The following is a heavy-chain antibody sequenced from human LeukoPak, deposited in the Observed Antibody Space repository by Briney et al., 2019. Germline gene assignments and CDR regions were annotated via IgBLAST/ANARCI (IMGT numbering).Heavy chain of an antibody. CDR2: INPNSGGT. J-gene: IGHJ4*02. CDR3: ARELAVTGTGPADY. Sequence: ASVNVSCRASGYPFTGYYLHWLRQPPGQELEWLGWINPNSGGTNYAPKFQGRVTMTRDTSINAAYMELSSLRSDDTAVYYCARELAVTGTGPADYWGQGTLVTVSS. D-gene: IGHD6-19*01. V-gene: IGHV1-2*02. CDR1: GYPFTGYY.